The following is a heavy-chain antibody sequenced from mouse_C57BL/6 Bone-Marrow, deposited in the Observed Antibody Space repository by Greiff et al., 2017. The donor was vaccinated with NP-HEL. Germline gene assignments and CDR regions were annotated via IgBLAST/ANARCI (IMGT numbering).Heavy chain of an antibody. D-gene: IGHD1-1*01. CDR1: GYTFTSYT. CDR2: INPSSGYT. J-gene: IGHJ2*01. CDR3: ARMFILDW. V-gene: IGHV1-4*01. Sequence: VQLQQSGAELARPGASVKMSCKASGYTFTSYTMHWVNQRPGQGLEWIGYINPSSGYTKYNQKFKDKATLTADTSSSTAYMQLSSLTSEDSAVYYCARMFILDWWGQGTTLTVSS.